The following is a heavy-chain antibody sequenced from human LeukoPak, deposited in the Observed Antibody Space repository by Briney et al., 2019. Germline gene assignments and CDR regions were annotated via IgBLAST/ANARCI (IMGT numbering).Heavy chain of an antibody. CDR3: ARGTYYYGSGRGRSVDY. J-gene: IGHJ4*02. CDR2: MNPNSGNT. D-gene: IGHD3-10*01. CDR1: GYTFTSYD. Sequence: EASVKVSCKASGYTFTSYDINWVRQATGQGPEWMGWMNPNSGNTGYAQKFQGRVTMTRNTSISTAYMELSSLRSEDTAVYYCARGTYYYGSGRGRSVDYWGQGTLVTVSS. V-gene: IGHV1-8*01.